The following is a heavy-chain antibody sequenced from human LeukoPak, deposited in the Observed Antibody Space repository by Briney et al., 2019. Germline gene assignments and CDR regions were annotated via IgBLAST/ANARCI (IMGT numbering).Heavy chain of an antibody. D-gene: IGHD3-3*01. J-gene: IGHJ4*02. Sequence: ASVKVSCKASGYTFISYDINWVRQATGQGLEWMGWLNPNSGNTGYAQKFQGRVTITRNTSISTAYMELSSLRSEDTAVYYCARGRFLEWTYNFDYWGQGTLVTVSS. CDR1: GYTFISYD. CDR2: LNPNSGNT. V-gene: IGHV1-8*03. CDR3: ARGRFLEWTYNFDY.